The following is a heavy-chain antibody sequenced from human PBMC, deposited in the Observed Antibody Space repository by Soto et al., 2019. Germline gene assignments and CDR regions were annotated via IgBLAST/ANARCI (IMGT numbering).Heavy chain of an antibody. CDR3: AAGGGLPRYS. Sequence: QLQLQESGSGLVKPSQTLSLTCAVSGGSISSGGYSWSWIRQPPGKGLEWIGYIYHSGSTYYNPSLXGRAXRXIDRAKNQFSLKLSSVTAADTAVYYCAAGGGLPRYSWGQGTLVTVSS. CDR2: IYHSGST. CDR1: GGSISSGGYS. V-gene: IGHV4-30-2*01. J-gene: IGHJ4*02. D-gene: IGHD5-12*01.